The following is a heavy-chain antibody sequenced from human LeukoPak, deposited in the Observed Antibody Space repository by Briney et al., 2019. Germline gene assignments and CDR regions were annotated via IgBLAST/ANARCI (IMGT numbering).Heavy chain of an antibody. CDR1: GFTFSSYA. V-gene: IGHV3-23*01. CDR2: ISGSGGST. Sequence: GGSLRLSCAASGFTFSSYAMSWVRQAPGKGLEWVSAISGSGGSTYYADSVKGRFTISRDNSKNTLYLQMNSLRAEDTAVYYCAKNEYYYDSSGYPFDYWGQGTLVTVSS. J-gene: IGHJ4*02. D-gene: IGHD3-22*01. CDR3: AKNEYYYDSSGYPFDY.